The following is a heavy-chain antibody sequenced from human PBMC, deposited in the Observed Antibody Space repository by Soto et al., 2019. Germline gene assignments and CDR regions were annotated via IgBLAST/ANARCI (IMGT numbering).Heavy chain of an antibody. CDR1: GGSISTSRNF. CDR3: VRGDTYFYYMDV. CDR2: MYYSGST. V-gene: IGHV4-39*01. Sequence: QFHLQESGPGLVKPAETLSLTCSVSGGSISTSRNFWGWIRQPPGKVLEWIGSMYYSGSTNYNPSLKSRLTISADTSKNQFSLNLNSVTAADTAMYYCVRGDTYFYYMDVWGTGTTVTVSS. D-gene: IGHD5-18*01. J-gene: IGHJ6*03.